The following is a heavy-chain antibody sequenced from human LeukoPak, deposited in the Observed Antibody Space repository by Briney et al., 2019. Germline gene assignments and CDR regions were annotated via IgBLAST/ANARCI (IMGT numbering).Heavy chain of an antibody. J-gene: IGHJ6*04. Sequence: PGGSLRLSCAASGFTFSSYEMNWVRQAPGKGLEWVSYISSSGSTIYYADSVKGRFTISRDNAKNSLYLQMNGLRAEDTAVYYCARLVVAANYGMDVWGKGTTVTVSS. D-gene: IGHD2-15*01. CDR3: ARLVVAANYGMDV. CDR2: ISSSGSTI. CDR1: GFTFSSYE. V-gene: IGHV3-48*03.